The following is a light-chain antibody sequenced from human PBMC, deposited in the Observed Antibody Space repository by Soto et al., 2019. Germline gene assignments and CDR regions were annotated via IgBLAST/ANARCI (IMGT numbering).Light chain of an antibody. CDR1: QSVRSD. CDR3: QQRSKWPPEVT. V-gene: IGKV3-11*01. CDR2: GAS. J-gene: IGKJ5*01. Sequence: PATLSVSPGERATLFCRASQSVRSDLAWYQHKAGQAPRLLIYGASTRATGVPARFSGSGSGTDFTLTISSLEPEDFAVYYCQQRSKWPPEVTFGQGTRLEI.